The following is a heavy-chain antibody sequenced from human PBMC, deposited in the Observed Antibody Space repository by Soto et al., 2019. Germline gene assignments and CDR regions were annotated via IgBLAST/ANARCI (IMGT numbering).Heavy chain of an antibody. CDR1: GGSISSGGYY. CDR3: ARALEWLSHPGFDY. D-gene: IGHD3-3*01. Sequence: SETLSLTCTVSGGSISSGGYYWSWIRQHPGKGLEWIGYIYYSGSTYYNPSLKSRVTISVDTSKTQFSLKLSSVTAADTAVYYCARALEWLSHPGFDYWGQGTLVTVSS. J-gene: IGHJ4*02. CDR2: IYYSGST. V-gene: IGHV4-31*03.